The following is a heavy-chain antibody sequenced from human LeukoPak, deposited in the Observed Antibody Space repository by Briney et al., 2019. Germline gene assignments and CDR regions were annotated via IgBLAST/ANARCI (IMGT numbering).Heavy chain of an antibody. CDR3: ARAVGPRGGNWFDP. Sequence: ASVKVSCKASGYTFTSYFMHWVRQAPGQGLEWMGVVTTYSQKFQGRVTMTRDTSTSTVYMDLSSLRSEDTAVYHCARAVGPRGGNWFDPWGQGTLVTVPS. CDR2: VT. J-gene: IGHJ5*02. D-gene: IGHD1-26*01. CDR1: GYTFTSYF. V-gene: IGHV1-46*01.